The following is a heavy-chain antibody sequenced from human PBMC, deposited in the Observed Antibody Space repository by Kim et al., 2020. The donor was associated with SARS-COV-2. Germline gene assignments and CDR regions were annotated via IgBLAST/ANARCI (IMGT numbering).Heavy chain of an antibody. D-gene: IGHD4-17*01. V-gene: IGHV3-7*01. CDR3: ARTKVLRDDAFDI. Sequence: YGDSVKGRFTISRDNAKNSLYLQMTSLRAEDTAVYYCARTKVLRDDAFDIWGQGTMVTVSS. J-gene: IGHJ3*02.